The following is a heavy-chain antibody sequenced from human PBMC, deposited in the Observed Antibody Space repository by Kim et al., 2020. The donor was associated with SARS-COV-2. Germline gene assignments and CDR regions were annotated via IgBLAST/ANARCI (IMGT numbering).Heavy chain of an antibody. D-gene: IGHD2-15*01. J-gene: IGHJ6*03. CDR1: GGSISSYY. Sequence: SETLSLTCTVSGGSISSYYWSWIRQPPGKGLEWIGYIYYSGSTNYNPSLKSRVTISVDTSKNQFSLKLSSVTAADTAVYYCARVVETPGPYYYYYYYMDVWGKGTTVTVSS. V-gene: IGHV4-59*01. CDR2: IYYSGST. CDR3: ARVVETPGPYYYYYYYMDV.